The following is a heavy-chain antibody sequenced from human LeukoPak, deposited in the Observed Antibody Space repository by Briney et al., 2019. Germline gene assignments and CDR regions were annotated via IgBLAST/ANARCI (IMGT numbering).Heavy chain of an antibody. J-gene: IGHJ4*02. CDR1: GFTFSSYG. Sequence: GRSLRLSCAASGFTFSSYGMHWVRQAPGKGLEWVAVISYDGSNKYYADSVKGRFTISRDNSKNTLYLQMNSLRAEDTAVYYCAKGGYYYGSGGFDYWGQGTLVTVSS. V-gene: IGHV3-30*18. CDR2: ISYDGSNK. D-gene: IGHD3-10*01. CDR3: AKGGYYYGSGGFDY.